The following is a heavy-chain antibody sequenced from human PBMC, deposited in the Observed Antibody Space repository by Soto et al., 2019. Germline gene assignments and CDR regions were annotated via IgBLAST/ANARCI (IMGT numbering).Heavy chain of an antibody. Sequence: PSETLSLTCAVYGGSFSGYYWSWIRQPPGKGLEWIGEINHSGSTNYNPSLKSRVTISVDKSKNQFSLKLSSVTAADTAVYYCARLNPAGYSYALPTWGQGTLVTVSS. CDR1: GGSFSGYY. CDR2: INHSGST. D-gene: IGHD5-18*01. V-gene: IGHV4-34*01. J-gene: IGHJ5*02. CDR3: ARLNPAGYSYALPT.